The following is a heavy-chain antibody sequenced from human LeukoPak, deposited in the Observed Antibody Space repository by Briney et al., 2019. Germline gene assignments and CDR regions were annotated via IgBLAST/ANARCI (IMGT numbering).Heavy chain of an antibody. CDR3: ARRDPWDYYGSGSYSYFDY. J-gene: IGHJ4*02. Sequence: GGSLRLSCAASGFTFSSYWMSWVRQAPGKGLEWVANIKQDGSEKYYMDSVKGRFTISRDNAKNSLYLQMNSPRAEDTAVYYCARRDPWDYYGSGSYSYFDYWGQGTLVTVSS. D-gene: IGHD3-10*01. CDR1: GFTFSSYW. V-gene: IGHV3-7*01. CDR2: IKQDGSEK.